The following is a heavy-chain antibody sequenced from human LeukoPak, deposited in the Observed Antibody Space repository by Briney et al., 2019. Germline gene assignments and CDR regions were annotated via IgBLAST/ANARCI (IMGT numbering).Heavy chain of an antibody. CDR2: IYSGGST. D-gene: IGHD1-14*01. Sequence: GGSLRLSCAASGFTVSSNYMSWVRQAPGKGLEWVSVIYSGGSTYYADSVKGRFTISRDNSKNTLYLQMNSLRAEDTAVYYCARDVDRNWFDPWGRGTLVTVSS. CDR3: ARDVDRNWFDP. CDR1: GFTVSSNY. V-gene: IGHV3-53*05. J-gene: IGHJ5*02.